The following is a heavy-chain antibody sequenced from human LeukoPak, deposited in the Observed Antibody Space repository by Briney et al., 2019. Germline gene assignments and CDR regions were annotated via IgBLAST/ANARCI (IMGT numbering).Heavy chain of an antibody. D-gene: IGHD6-13*01. CDR3: AEIFIAAAGTVFDY. CDR1: GFTFSSYS. J-gene: IGHJ4*02. CDR2: ISSSSSTI. V-gene: IGHV3-48*01. Sequence: GGSLRLSCAASGFTFSSYSMNWVRQAPGKGLEWVSYISSSSSTIYYADSVKGRFTISRDNSKNTLYLQMNSLRAEDTAVYYCAEIFIAAAGTVFDYWGQGTLVTVSS.